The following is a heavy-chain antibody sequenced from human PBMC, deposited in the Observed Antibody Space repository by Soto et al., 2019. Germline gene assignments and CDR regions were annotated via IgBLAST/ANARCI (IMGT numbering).Heavy chain of an antibody. CDR1: GLTFSHYG. V-gene: IGHV3-30*18. CDR3: AKEADYCVSSKYDN. Sequence: QGLLVESGGGVGQPGRSLRLSCVASGLTFSHYGMHWVRQGPGKGLEWVAVISCDGSLKFYEDSVKGRFTISRDNSRNTLYLEMNGLRPEDTAVYYCAKEADYCVSSKYDNWGRGTLVTVSS. D-gene: IGHD2-21*01. J-gene: IGHJ4*02. CDR2: ISCDGSLK.